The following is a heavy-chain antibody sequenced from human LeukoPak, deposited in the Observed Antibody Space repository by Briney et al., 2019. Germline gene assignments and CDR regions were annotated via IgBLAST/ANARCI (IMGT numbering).Heavy chain of an antibody. CDR3: ASGGRASGVGY. CDR1: GGSISSYY. J-gene: IGHJ4*02. V-gene: IGHV4-59*01. CDR2: IYYSGST. Sequence: PSETLSLTCTVSGGSISSYYWSWIRQPPGKGLEWIGYIYYSGSTNYNPSLKSRVTISVDTSKNQFSLKLSSVTAADTAVYYCASGGRASGVGYWGQGTLVTVSS. D-gene: IGHD3-10*01.